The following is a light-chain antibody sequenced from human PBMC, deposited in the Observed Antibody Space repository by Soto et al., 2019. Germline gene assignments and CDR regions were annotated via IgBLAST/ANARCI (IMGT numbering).Light chain of an antibody. J-gene: IGLJ1*01. CDR3: SSYTSTSTYV. Sequence: LTQPASVSGSPGQSITISCTGTSSDVGGYDYVSWYQQHPDKAPKFMIYEVTNRPSGVSHRFSGSKSGNTASLTISGLQAEDEADYYCSSYTSTSTYVFGTGTKVTVL. CDR1: SSDVGGYDY. V-gene: IGLV2-14*01. CDR2: EVT.